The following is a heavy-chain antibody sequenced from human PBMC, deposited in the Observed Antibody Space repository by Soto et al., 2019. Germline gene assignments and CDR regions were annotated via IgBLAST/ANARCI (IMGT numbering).Heavy chain of an antibody. CDR1: GFTFKNYN. V-gene: IGHV3-21*01. Sequence: EVQLVESGGGLVKPGESLRLSCVASGFTFKNYNMNWVRQARGKGLEWVSSIGGTDTFTYYADSVKGRFSISRDNAKSSLFLQMNSLRAEDTAVYFCVRDGSLLGLTRWGQGTLVTVSS. CDR2: IGGTDTFT. D-gene: IGHD3-10*01. CDR3: VRDGSLLGLTR. J-gene: IGHJ4*02.